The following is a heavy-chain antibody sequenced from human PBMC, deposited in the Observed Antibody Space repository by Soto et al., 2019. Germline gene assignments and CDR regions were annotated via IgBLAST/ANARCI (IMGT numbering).Heavy chain of an antibody. D-gene: IGHD5-18*01. CDR3: ARAGYDYGAS. V-gene: IGHV4-30-2*01. Sequence: QLQLQESGPGVLKPSETLSLTCTVSGGSISGGSSWIWLRHPPGKGREWIGHIYHIGTSYYNPSLKTRVTISVDRSENPFSLKLTSVTAADTAVYYCARAGYDYGASWGQGTLVTVSS. CDR2: IYHIGTS. CDR1: GGSISGGSS. J-gene: IGHJ5*02.